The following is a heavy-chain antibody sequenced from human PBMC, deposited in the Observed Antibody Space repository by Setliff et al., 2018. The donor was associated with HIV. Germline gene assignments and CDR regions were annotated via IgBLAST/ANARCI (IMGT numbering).Heavy chain of an antibody. D-gene: IGHD3-3*01. Sequence: SETLSLTCTVSGDSISSYYWSVIRQPAGKGLEWIGRIYTSGTPNYNPSLKRRVTMSVDTSKNQFSLKLRSVTAADTAVYYCARNFWNGPPDYYYYGRDVWGQGTTVTVSS. CDR2: IYTSGTP. CDR1: GDSISSYY. V-gene: IGHV4-4*07. CDR3: ARNFWNGPPDYYYYGRDV. J-gene: IGHJ6*02.